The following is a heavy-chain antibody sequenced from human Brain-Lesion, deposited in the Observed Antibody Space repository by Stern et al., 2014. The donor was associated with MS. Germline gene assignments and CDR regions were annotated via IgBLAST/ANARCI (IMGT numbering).Heavy chain of an antibody. V-gene: IGHV1-2*02. J-gene: IGHJ6*02. CDR3: ARDQRGITIFGVVTDYYYLGMDV. Sequence: QLVQSGAEVKKPGASVKVSCKTSGYIFTGYYIHWVRQAPGKGLEWMAWINPNTGGPQYADTVQGRVTMSTDTSLSTADAEMGSLTSDDTAVYYCARDQRGITIFGVVTDYYYLGMDVWGQGTTVTVSS. D-gene: IGHD3-3*01. CDR1: GYIFTGYY. CDR2: INPNTGGP.